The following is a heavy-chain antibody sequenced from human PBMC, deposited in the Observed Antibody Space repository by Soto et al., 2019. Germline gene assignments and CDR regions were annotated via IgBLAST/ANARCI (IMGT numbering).Heavy chain of an antibody. CDR2: IYYSGST. Sequence: SETLSLTCTVSGGSISGSIYYWGWIRQPPGKGLEWIGSIYYSGSTYYNPSLKSRVTISVDTSKNQFSLKLSSVTAADTAVYYCARHGAAAGTNWFDPWGQGTLVTVSS. V-gene: IGHV4-39*01. CDR3: ARHGAAAGTNWFDP. CDR1: GGSISGSIYY. D-gene: IGHD6-13*01. J-gene: IGHJ5*02.